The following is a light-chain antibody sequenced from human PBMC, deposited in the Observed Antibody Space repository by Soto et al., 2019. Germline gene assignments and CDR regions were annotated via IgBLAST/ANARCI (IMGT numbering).Light chain of an antibody. CDR3: QAWDSSTFYV. V-gene: IGLV3-1*01. CDR1: KLGDKY. CDR2: QDS. Sequence: SYELTQPPSVSVSPGQTASITCSGDKLGDKYACWYQQKPGQSPVLVIYQDSKRPSGIPERFSGSNSGNTATLPISGTQAMDEADYYCQAWDSSTFYVFGTGTKLTVL. J-gene: IGLJ1*01.